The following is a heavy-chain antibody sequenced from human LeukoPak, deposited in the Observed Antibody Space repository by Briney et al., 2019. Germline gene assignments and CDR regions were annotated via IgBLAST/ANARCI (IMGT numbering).Heavy chain of an antibody. CDR1: GGSISSGGYY. Sequence: LSLTCTVSGGSISSGGYYWSWIRQAPGKGLEWVSGISGSGGATYYADSVKGRFTISRDNSKNTLYLQMNTLRAEDMAVYYCAKETPVVITMTTAFEYWGQGTLVTVSS. CDR2: ISGSGGAT. V-gene: IGHV3-23*01. D-gene: IGHD2-21*01. CDR3: AKETPVVITMTTAFEY. J-gene: IGHJ4*02.